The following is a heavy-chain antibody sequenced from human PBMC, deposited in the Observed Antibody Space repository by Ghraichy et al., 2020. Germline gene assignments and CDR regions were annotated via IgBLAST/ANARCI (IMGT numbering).Heavy chain of an antibody. D-gene: IGHD3-22*01. CDR1: GCSFEDYD. CDR3: ARKTYESSGYYDAFDI. Sequence: GGSLRLSCAVSGCSFEDYDMAWVRQAPGKGLEWVSGLNRNGGSRLYGHSVTGRFTISRDNAKNSLYLQMNSLRADDTALYYCARKTYESSGYYDAFDIWGQGTKVTVSS. CDR2: LNRNGGSR. V-gene: IGHV3-20*04. J-gene: IGHJ3*02.